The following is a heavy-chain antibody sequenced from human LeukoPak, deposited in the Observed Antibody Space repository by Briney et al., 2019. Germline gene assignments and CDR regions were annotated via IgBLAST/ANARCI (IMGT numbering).Heavy chain of an antibody. V-gene: IGHV3-48*03. J-gene: IGHJ4*02. CDR3: AGDRGYFVH. CDR1: GFTFSSYE. CDR2: TSSSGSTI. Sequence: GGSLRLSCAASGFTFSSYEMNWVRQAPGKGLEWVSYTSSSGSTIYYADSVKGRFTISRDNAKNSLYLQMNSLRGEDTAVYYCAGDRGYFVHWGQGTLVTVSS.